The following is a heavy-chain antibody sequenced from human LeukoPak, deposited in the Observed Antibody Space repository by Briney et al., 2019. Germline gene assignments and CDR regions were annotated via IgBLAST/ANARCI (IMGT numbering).Heavy chain of an antibody. CDR3: ARGATMVRGVIITFGWFDP. CDR1: GYTFTGYY. J-gene: IGHJ5*02. V-gene: IGHV1-2*02. CDR2: INPNSGGT. D-gene: IGHD3-10*01. Sequence: ASVKVSCKASGYTFTGYYMHWVRQAPGQGLEWMGWINPNSGGTNYAQKFQGRVTMTRDTSISTAHMELSRLRSDDTAVYYCARGATMVRGVIITFGWFDPWGQGTLVTVSS.